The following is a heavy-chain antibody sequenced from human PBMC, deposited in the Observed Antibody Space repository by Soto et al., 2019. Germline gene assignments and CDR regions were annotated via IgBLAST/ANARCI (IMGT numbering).Heavy chain of an antibody. V-gene: IGHV3-13*01. D-gene: IGHD2-15*01. CDR3: ARAWRGGYCSGGSCPKDAFDI. CDR2: IGTAGDT. Sequence: EVQLVESGGGLVQPGGSLRLSCAASGFTFSSYDMHWVRQATGKGLEWVSAIGTAGDTYYPGSVKGRFTISRENAKNSLYLQMNSLRAGDTAVYYCARAWRGGYCSGGSCPKDAFDIWGQGTMVTVSS. CDR1: GFTFSSYD. J-gene: IGHJ3*02.